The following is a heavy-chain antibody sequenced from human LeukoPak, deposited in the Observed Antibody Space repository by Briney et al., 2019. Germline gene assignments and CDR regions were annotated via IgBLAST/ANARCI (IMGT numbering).Heavy chain of an antibody. CDR3: ARGTSMIVVASFDY. CDR2: IYHSGST. CDR1: GGSISSGDYY. Sequence: SETLSLTCTVSGGSISSGDYYWSWIRQPPGKGLEWIGYIYHSGSTYYNPSLKSRVTISVDTSKNQFSLKVSSVTAADTAVYYCARGTSMIVVASFDYWGQGTLVTVSS. V-gene: IGHV4-30-2*01. D-gene: IGHD3-22*01. J-gene: IGHJ4*02.